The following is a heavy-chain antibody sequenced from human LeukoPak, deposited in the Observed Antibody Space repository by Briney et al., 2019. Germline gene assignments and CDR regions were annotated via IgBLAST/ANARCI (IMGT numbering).Heavy chain of an antibody. Sequence: PSETLSLTCAVYGGSFSGYYWSWIRQPPGKGLEWIGEINHSGSTNYNPSLKSRVTISVDTSKNQFSLKLSSVTAADTAVYYCASLGAGTTDFDYWGQGTLVTVS. CDR1: GGSFSGYY. J-gene: IGHJ4*02. D-gene: IGHD1-7*01. V-gene: IGHV4-34*01. CDR2: INHSGST. CDR3: ASLGAGTTDFDY.